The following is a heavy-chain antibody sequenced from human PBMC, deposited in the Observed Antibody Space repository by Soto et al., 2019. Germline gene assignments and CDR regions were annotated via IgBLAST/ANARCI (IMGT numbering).Heavy chain of an antibody. V-gene: IGHV1-18*01. D-gene: IGHD5-18*01. CDR3: AKSPRGEMVTD. J-gene: IGHJ4*02. Sequence: QVQLVQSGGEVKKPGASVTVSCKASGYTFINYHITWVRQAPGQGLEWMAWINTYNGMTDYAQRFQGRVTMTRDTSTSTAYMERRNLGSDDTAVYFCAKSPRGEMVTDWGQGTLVTVSS. CDR2: INTYNGMT. CDR1: GYTFINYH.